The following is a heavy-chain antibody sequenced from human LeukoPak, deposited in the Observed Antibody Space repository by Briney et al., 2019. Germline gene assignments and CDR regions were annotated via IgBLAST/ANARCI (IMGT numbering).Heavy chain of an antibody. CDR2: FDPEDGET. Sequence: ASVKVSCKVSGYTLTELSMHWVRQAPGKGLEWMGGFDPEDGETIYAQKFQGRVTMTEDTSTDTAYMELSSLRSEDTAVYYCATGGQWLVRTSFDYWGQGTLVTVSS. V-gene: IGHV1-24*01. CDR3: ATGGQWLVRTSFDY. CDR1: GYTLTELS. J-gene: IGHJ4*02. D-gene: IGHD6-19*01.